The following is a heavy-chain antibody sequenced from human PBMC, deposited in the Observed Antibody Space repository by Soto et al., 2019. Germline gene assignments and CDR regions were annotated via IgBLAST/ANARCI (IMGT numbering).Heavy chain of an antibody. CDR2: VFSSVSA. CDR3: ARDGMTTGDN. V-gene: IGHV4-4*07. Sequence: XETLSLTFIVSGFSVRSYTWSWVRQPANKGLEWIGRVFSSVSATYNPSLKSRVTITMDTPENRISLKLDSVTAADAGVYYCARDGMTTGDNWGPGTAVTVSS. CDR1: GFSVRSYT. D-gene: IGHD1-1*01. J-gene: IGHJ4*02.